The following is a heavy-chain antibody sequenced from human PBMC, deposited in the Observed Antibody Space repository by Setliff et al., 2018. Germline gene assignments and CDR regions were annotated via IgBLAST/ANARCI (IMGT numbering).Heavy chain of an antibody. CDR2: ISSSSSYI. Sequence: PSETLSLTCAVYGGSFSGYYWSWIRQPPGKRLEWVSSISSSSSYIYYADSVKGRFTISRDNAKNSLYLQMNSLRAEDTAVYYCAKDRWGYADPWGQGTLVTVSS. CDR1: GGSFSGYY. V-gene: IGHV3-21*01. J-gene: IGHJ5*02. D-gene: IGHD2-2*01. CDR3: AKDRWGYADP.